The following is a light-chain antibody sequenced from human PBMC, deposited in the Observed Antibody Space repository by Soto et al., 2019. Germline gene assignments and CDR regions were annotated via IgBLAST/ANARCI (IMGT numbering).Light chain of an antibody. CDR2: EVS. CDR3: SSYTSSSIYV. J-gene: IGLJ1*01. V-gene: IGLV2-8*01. CDR1: SSDVGGYNY. Sequence: QSALTQPPSASGSPGQSVTISCTGTSSDVGGYNYVSWYQQHPGKAPKLMIYEVSKRPSGVPDRFSGSKSGNTASLTVSGLQAEDEADYYCSSYTSSSIYVFGTGTKLTVL.